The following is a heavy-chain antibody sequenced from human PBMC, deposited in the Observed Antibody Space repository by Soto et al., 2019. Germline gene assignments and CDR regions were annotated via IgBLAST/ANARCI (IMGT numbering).Heavy chain of an antibody. CDR3: AKDIRPRDSSGYCFDY. Sequence: GGSLRLSCAASGFTFSSYAMSWVRQAPGKGLEWVSAISGSGGSTYYADSVKGRFTISRDNSKNTLYLQMNSLRAEDTAVYYCAKDIRPRDSSGYCFDYWGQGTLVTVSS. J-gene: IGHJ4*02. CDR1: GFTFSSYA. D-gene: IGHD3-22*01. CDR2: ISGSGGST. V-gene: IGHV3-23*01.